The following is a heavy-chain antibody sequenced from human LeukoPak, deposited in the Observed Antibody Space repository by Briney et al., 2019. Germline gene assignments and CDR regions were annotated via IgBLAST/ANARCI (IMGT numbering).Heavy chain of an antibody. D-gene: IGHD3/OR15-3a*01. Sequence: GGSLRLSCAASGFTSSSYWMHWVRQAPGKGLVWVSRFNSDGSSTSYADSVKGRFTISRDNAKNTLYLQMNSLRAEDTALYYCVREWTSGFDYWGQGTLVTVSS. J-gene: IGHJ4*02. CDR1: GFTSSSYW. CDR3: VREWTSGFDY. CDR2: FNSDGSST. V-gene: IGHV3-74*01.